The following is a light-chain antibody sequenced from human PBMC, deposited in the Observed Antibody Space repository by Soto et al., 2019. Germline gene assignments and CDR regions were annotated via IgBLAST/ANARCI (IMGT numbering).Light chain of an antibody. J-gene: IGKJ1*01. CDR1: QSISSW. CDR2: DAC. Sequence: DIQMTQSPSTLSASVGDRVTITCRASQSISSWLAWYQQKPGKAPKLMIYDACSLGSGVQSRFSGSGSGTEFTLTISSLQPDDFATYYCQQYNSFSKTFGQGTKVDIK. CDR3: QQYNSFSKT. V-gene: IGKV1-5*01.